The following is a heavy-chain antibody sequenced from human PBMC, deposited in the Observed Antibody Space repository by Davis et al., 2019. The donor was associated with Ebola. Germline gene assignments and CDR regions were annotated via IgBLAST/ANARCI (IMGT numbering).Heavy chain of an antibody. Sequence: PSETLSLTCTVSGGPISSSNLWSWVRQPPGKGLEWIGEIYHSGSTNYNPSLKSRVTISVDKSKNQFSLKLSSVTAADTAVYYCARGIVGARGWFDPWGQGTLVTVSS. CDR3: ARGIVGARGWFDP. V-gene: IGHV4-4*02. CDR1: GGPISSSNL. CDR2: IYHSGST. D-gene: IGHD1-26*01. J-gene: IGHJ5*02.